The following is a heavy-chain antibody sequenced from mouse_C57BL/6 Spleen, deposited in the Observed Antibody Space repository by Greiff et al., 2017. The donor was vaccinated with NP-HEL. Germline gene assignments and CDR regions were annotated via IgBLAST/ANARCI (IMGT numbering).Heavy chain of an antibody. CDR1: GFNIKDDY. J-gene: IGHJ2*01. CDR2: IDPENGDT. Sequence: EVKLVESGAELVRPGASVKLSCTASGFNIKDDYMPWVKQRPEQGLEWIGWIDPENGDTEYASKFQGKATITADTSSNTAYLQLSSLTSEDTAVYYCTTSDGVDYWGQGTTLTVSS. CDR3: TTSDGVDY. V-gene: IGHV14-4*01.